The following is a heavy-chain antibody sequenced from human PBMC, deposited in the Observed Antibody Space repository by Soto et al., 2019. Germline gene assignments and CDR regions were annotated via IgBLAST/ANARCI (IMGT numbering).Heavy chain of an antibody. CDR3: ASSRDSYGPYYFDY. CDR1: GGSISSYY. CDR2: IYYSGST. J-gene: IGHJ4*02. V-gene: IGHV4-59*01. D-gene: IGHD5-18*01. Sequence: QVQLQESGPGLVKPSETLSLTCAVSGGSISSYYWSWIRQPPGKGLEWIGYIYYSGSTNYNPSLKSRVTISVDTSKNQFSLKLSSVTAADTAVYYCASSRDSYGPYYFDYWGQGTLVTVSS.